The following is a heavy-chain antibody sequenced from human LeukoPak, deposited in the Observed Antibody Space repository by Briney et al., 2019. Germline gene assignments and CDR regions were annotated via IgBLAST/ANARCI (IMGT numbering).Heavy chain of an antibody. Sequence: GGSLRLSCAGAGFSITDHHMDWVRQAPGKGLEWIGRSATTKTNTCTTQYAASARGRFTTSRDASPNSLYLQLNSLKPEHTPAYYCVRVVTTGSGWYHFDNWGLGTLVTVSS. D-gene: IGHD6-13*01. CDR2: SATTKTNTCTT. CDR3: VRVVTTGSGWYHFDN. V-gene: IGHV3-72*01. J-gene: IGHJ4*02. CDR1: GFSITDHH.